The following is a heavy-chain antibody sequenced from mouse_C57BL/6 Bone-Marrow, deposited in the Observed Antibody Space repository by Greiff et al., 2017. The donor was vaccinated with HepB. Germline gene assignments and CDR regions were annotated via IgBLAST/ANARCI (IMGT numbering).Heavy chain of an antibody. CDR3: AGYDYGFAY. J-gene: IGHJ3*01. D-gene: IGHD2-4*01. Sequence: VKVVESGPGLVAPSQSLSITCTVSGFSLTSYGVDWVRQSPGKGLEWLGVIWGVGSTNYNSALKSRLSISKDNSKSQVFLKMNSLQTDDTAMYYCAGYDYGFAYWGQGTLVTVSA. V-gene: IGHV2-6*01. CDR2: IWGVGST. CDR1: GFSLTSYG.